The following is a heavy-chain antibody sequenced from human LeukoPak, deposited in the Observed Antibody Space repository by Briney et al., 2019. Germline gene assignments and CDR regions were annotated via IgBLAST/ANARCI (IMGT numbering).Heavy chain of an antibody. Sequence: ASVKVSCKASGYTFTSYYTHRVRQAPGQGLEWMGIINPSGGSTSYAQKFQGRVTMTRDTSTSTVYMELSSLRSEDTAVYYCARVDTAMVSIDYWGQGTLVTVSS. CDR2: INPSGGST. J-gene: IGHJ4*02. V-gene: IGHV1-46*01. D-gene: IGHD5-18*01. CDR3: ARVDTAMVSIDY. CDR1: GYTFTSYY.